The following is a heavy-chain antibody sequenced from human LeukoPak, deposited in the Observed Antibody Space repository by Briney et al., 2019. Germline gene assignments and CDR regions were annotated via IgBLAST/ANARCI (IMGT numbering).Heavy chain of an antibody. D-gene: IGHD6-13*01. CDR2: IRSQAYGGTT. V-gene: IGHV3-49*04. Sequence: PGGSLRLSCRASGFTFGDFALSWVRQAPGKGLEWVGFIRSQAYGGTTEYAASLRGRFTISRDDSRNIVYLQMNGLETEDTAMYYCTRPWKRSSSWYTRVPLGYWGQGTLVTVSS. J-gene: IGHJ4*02. CDR3: TRPWKRSSSWYTRVPLGY. CDR1: GFTFGDFA.